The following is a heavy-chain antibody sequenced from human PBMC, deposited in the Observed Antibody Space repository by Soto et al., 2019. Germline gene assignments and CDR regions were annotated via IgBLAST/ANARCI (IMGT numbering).Heavy chain of an antibody. D-gene: IGHD3-10*01. CDR3: AREKATIMGRGPFTF. J-gene: IGHJ3*01. Sequence: QVQLVQSGAEVKKPGASVKVSCKASGYTFTGYYMHWVRQAPGQGLEWMGWINPNSGGTNYAQKFQGRVTLPRDTSISTPHKELSSLRSDDNALDYCAREKATIMGRGPFTFWGQGRMVTVSS. CDR2: INPNSGGT. CDR1: GYTFTGYY. V-gene: IGHV1-2*02.